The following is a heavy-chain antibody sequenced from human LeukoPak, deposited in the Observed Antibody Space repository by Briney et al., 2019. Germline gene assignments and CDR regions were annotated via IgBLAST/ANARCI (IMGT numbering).Heavy chain of an antibody. CDR3: VVSIQAAAIPAFDS. Sequence: ASVKVSCKASGYNFAHNIHWVRQAPGQGHEFMGWINPKNGGTKYAQNFQGRVSMTRDTSISTVYMELSSLGSDDTAVYYCVVSIQAAAIPAFDSWGQGTLVTVSS. V-gene: IGHV1-2*02. J-gene: IGHJ4*02. CDR1: GYNFAHN. CDR2: INPKNGGT. D-gene: IGHD6-25*01.